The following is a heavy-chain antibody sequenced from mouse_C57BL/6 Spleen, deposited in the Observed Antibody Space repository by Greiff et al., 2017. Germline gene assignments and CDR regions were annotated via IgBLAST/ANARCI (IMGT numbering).Heavy chain of an antibody. Sequence: EVQLQQSGPELVKPGASVKISCKASGYTFTDYYMNWVKQSHGKSLEWIGDINPNNGGTSYNQKFKGKATLTVDKSSSTAYMELRSLTSEDSAVYYYAYHYFDYWGQGTTLTVSS. J-gene: IGHJ2*01. CDR3: AYHYFDY. CDR2: INPNNGGT. V-gene: IGHV1-26*01. CDR1: GYTFTDYY.